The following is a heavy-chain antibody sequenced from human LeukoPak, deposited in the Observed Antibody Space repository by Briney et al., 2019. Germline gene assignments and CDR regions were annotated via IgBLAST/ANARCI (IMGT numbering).Heavy chain of an antibody. J-gene: IGHJ4*02. CDR1: GYSFTSYW. V-gene: IGHV5-51*01. CDR3: ARHSQSRAPGIYCSGGSCFIDY. Sequence: GESLKISCKGSGYSFTSYWIGWVRQMPGKGLEWMGIIYPSDSDTRYSPSFQGQVTISADKSISTAYLQWSSLKASDTAMCYCARHSQSRAPGIYCSGGSCFIDYWGQGTLVTVSS. D-gene: IGHD2-15*01. CDR2: IYPSDSDT.